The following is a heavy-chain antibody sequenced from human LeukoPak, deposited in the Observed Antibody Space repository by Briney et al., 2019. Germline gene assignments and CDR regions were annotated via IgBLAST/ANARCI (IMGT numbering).Heavy chain of an antibody. CDR1: GGSFSGYY. V-gene: IGHV4-34*01. CDR2: INHSGST. J-gene: IGHJ3*02. CDR3: ARVYCSGGSCYPDAFDI. D-gene: IGHD2-15*01. Sequence: ASETLSLTCAVYGGSFSGYYWSWIRQPPGKGLEWIGEINHSGSTNYNPSLKSRVTISVDTSKNQFSLKLSSVTAADTAVYYCARVYCSGGSCYPDAFDIWGQGTMVTVSS.